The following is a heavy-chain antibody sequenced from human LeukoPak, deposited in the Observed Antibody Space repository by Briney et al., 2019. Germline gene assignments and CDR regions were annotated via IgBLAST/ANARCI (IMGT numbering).Heavy chain of an antibody. D-gene: IGHD2-2*01. J-gene: IGHJ2*01. CDR1: GYTFTSYG. V-gene: IGHV1-18*04. CDR2: ISAYNGNT. CDR3: AREVVVPAASYWYFDL. Sequence: ASVKVSFKSSGYTFTSYGISWVRQAPGQGLEWMGWISAYNGNTNYAQKLQGRVSMTTDTSTSTAYMELRSLRSDDTAVYYCAREVVVPAASYWYFDLWGRGTLVTVSS.